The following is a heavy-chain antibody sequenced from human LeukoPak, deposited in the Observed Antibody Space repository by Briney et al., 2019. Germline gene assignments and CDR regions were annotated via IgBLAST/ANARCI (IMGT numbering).Heavy chain of an antibody. CDR2: IIPIFGTA. J-gene: IGHJ6*03. CDR3: AGRMFTWIQLWSPGANYYYYMDV. D-gene: IGHD5-18*01. V-gene: IGHV1-69*01. Sequence: ASVKVSCKASGGTFSSYAISWVRQAPGQGLEWMGGIIPIFGTANYAQKFQGRVTITADESTSTAYMELSSLRSEDTAVYYCAGRMFTWIQLWSPGANYYYYMDVWGKGTTVTVSS. CDR1: GGTFSSYA.